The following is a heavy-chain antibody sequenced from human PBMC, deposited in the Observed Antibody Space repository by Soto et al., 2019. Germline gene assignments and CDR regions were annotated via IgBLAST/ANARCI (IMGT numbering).Heavy chain of an antibody. V-gene: IGHV3-23*01. CDR2: ISGSGGST. J-gene: IGHJ5*02. D-gene: IGHD3-3*01. CDR1: GFTFSTYA. CDR3: AKNPHYDFWSGYSNWFDP. Sequence: PGGSLRLSCAASGFTFSTYAMTWVRQAPGKGLEWVSTISGSGGSTFYADSVKGRFTISRDNSKNTLYLQMSSLRAEDTAVYYCAKNPHYDFWSGYSNWFDPWGQGTLVTVSS.